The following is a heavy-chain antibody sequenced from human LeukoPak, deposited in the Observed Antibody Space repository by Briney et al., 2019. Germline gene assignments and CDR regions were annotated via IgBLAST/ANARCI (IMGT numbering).Heavy chain of an antibody. V-gene: IGHV3-30*04. Sequence: PGGSLRLSCAASGFTFSSYAIHWVRQAPGKGLEWVALISYDGSSKYYADSVKGRFTVSRDNSKNTLYLQASSLRTEDTAVYYCARGGSGSYYYYHYYMDVWGRGTTVTVSS. CDR2: ISYDGSSK. J-gene: IGHJ6*03. CDR1: GFTFSSYA. CDR3: ARGGSGSYYYYHYYMDV. D-gene: IGHD1-26*01.